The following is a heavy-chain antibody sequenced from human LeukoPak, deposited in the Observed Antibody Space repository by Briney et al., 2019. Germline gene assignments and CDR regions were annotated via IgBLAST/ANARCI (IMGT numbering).Heavy chain of an antibody. CDR3: AKVKIQLWSYYFDY. CDR1: GFAFSNAW. J-gene: IGHJ4*02. D-gene: IGHD5-18*01. Sequence: GGSLRLSCAASGFAFSNAWMSWVRQAPGKGLEWVGRIKSKTDGGTTDYAAPVKGRFTISRDDSKNTLYLQMNSLKTEDTAVYYCAKVKIQLWSYYFDYWGQGTLVTVSS. V-gene: IGHV3-15*01. CDR2: IKSKTDGGTT.